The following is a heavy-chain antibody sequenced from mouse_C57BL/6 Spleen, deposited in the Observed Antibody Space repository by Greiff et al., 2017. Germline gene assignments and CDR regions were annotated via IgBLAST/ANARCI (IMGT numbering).Heavy chain of an antibody. CDR1: GFTFSDYG. V-gene: IGHV5-17*01. D-gene: IGHD2-3*01. CDR2: ISSGSSTI. J-gene: IGHJ2*01. Sequence: EVKLQESGGGLVKPGGSLKLSCAASGFTFSDYGMHWVRQAPEKGLEWVAYISSGSSTIYYADTVKGRFTISRDNDKNTLFLQMTSLRSEDTAMYYCAKEGWLLPFYYFDYWGQGTTLTVSS. CDR3: AKEGWLLPFYYFDY.